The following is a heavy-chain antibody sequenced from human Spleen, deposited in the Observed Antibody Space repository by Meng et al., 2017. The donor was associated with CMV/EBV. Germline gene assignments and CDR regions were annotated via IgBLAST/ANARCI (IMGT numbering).Heavy chain of an antibody. CDR3: ARAYSPYGGNPRDFDY. D-gene: IGHD4-23*01. CDR1: GFTFSTHT. J-gene: IGHJ4*02. V-gene: IGHV3-21*04. Sequence: GESLKISCVGSGFTFSTHTMIWVRQVPGKGLEWVSSFSSGSNYIYYIDSVKGRFTISRDNAKNSLYLQMNSLRAEDTAVYYCARAYSPYGGNPRDFDYWGQGTLVTVSS. CDR2: FSSGSNYI.